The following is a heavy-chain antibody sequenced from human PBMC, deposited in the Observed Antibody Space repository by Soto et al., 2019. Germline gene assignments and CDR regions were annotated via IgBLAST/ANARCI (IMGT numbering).Heavy chain of an antibody. CDR2: IRSKANSYAT. D-gene: IGHD6-13*01. V-gene: IGHV3-73*01. CDR3: TRHNAIRYSSSWDYYYYGMDV. J-gene: IGHJ6*02. CDR1: GFAFSGSA. Sequence: PGGSLRLSCAASGFAFSGSAMHWVRQASGKGLEWVGRIRSKANSYATAYAASVKGRFTISRDDSKNTAYLQMNSLKTEDTAVYYCTRHNAIRYSSSWDYYYYGMDVWGQGTTVTVSS.